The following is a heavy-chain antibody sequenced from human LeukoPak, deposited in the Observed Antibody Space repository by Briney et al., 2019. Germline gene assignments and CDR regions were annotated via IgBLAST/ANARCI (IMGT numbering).Heavy chain of an antibody. Sequence: GGSLRLSCAASGFTLSSYSMDWVRQAPGKGLEWVSSISSSSSYIYYADSVKGRFTISRDNAKNSLYLQMNSLRAEDTAVYYCARQIPRGYYGMDVWGQGTTVTVSS. V-gene: IGHV3-21*01. CDR3: ARQIPRGYYGMDV. CDR1: GFTLSSYS. CDR2: ISSSSSYI. J-gene: IGHJ6*02. D-gene: IGHD3-10*01.